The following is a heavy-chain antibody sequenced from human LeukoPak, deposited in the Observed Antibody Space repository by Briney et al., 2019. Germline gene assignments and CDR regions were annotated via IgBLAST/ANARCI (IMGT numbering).Heavy chain of an antibody. CDR2: IYHSGST. CDR3: ARETRYCSGGSCYSGMDV. D-gene: IGHD2-15*01. J-gene: IGHJ6*02. CDR1: GDSISSDGYS. Sequence: SETLSLTCAVSGDSISSDGYSWSWVRQPPGKGLEWIGYIYHSGSTYYTPSLESRVTISVDRSKNQFSLKLSSVTAADTAVYYCARETRYCSGGSCYSGMDVWGQGTTVTVSS. V-gene: IGHV4-30-2*01.